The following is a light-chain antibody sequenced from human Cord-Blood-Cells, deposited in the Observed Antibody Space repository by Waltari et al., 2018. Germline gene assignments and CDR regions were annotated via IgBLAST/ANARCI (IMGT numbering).Light chain of an antibody. J-gene: IGLJ2*01. CDR2: DVS. CDR3: SSYTSSSTLV. V-gene: IGLV2-14*01. Sequence: QSALTQPASVSGYTGQSLTISCTGTSSDVGGYNYVSWYQQHPGKAPRHMIYDVSNRPSGVSNRFSGSKSGNTASMTISGLQAEDEADYYCSSYTSSSTLVFGGVTKLTVL. CDR1: SSDVGGYNY.